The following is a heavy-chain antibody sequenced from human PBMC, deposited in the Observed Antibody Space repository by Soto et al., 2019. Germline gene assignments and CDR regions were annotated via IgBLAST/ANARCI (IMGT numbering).Heavy chain of an antibody. CDR3: AKDFTSYGFDY. V-gene: IGHV3-30*18. Sequence: QGQLVESGGSVVQPGRSLRLSCAASGFTFSSYGMHWVRQAPGKGLEWVAVISYDGSNKYYADSVKGRFTISRDNSKNTLYLQMNSLRAEDTAVYYCAKDFTSYGFDYWGQGTLVTVSS. D-gene: IGHD5-18*01. CDR2: ISYDGSNK. J-gene: IGHJ4*02. CDR1: GFTFSSYG.